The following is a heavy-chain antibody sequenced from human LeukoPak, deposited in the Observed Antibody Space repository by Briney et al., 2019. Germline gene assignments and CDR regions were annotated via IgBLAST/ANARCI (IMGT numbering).Heavy chain of an antibody. J-gene: IGHJ4*02. CDR1: GFTFSSYA. D-gene: IGHD1-26*01. V-gene: IGHV3-23*01. Sequence: GGSLRLSCAASGFTFSSYAMSWVRQAPGKGLELVSAISGSGGSTYYADSVKGRFTISRDNSKNTLYLQMNSLRAEDTAVYYCAKDREWELLSIFDYWGQGTLVTVSS. CDR3: AKDREWELLSIFDY. CDR2: ISGSGGST.